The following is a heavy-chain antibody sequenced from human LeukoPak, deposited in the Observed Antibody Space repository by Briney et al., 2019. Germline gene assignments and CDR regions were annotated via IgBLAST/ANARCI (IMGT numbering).Heavy chain of an antibody. CDR1: GFTFSSYA. J-gene: IGHJ6*02. V-gene: IGHV3-30-3*01. Sequence: GGSLRLSCAASGFTFSSYAMHWVRQAQGKGLEWVAVISYDGSNKYYADSVKGRFTISRDNSKNTLYLQMNSLRAEDTAVYYCARDVRGGSSYGMDVWGQGTTVTVSS. CDR3: ARDVRGGSSYGMDV. CDR2: ISYDGSNK. D-gene: IGHD3-10*02.